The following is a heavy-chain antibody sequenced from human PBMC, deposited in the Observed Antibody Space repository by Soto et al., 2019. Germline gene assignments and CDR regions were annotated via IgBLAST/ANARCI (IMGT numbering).Heavy chain of an antibody. Sequence: ASVKVSCKASGYTFTCYYMHWVRQAPGQGLEWMGWINPNSGGTNYAQKFQGWVTMTRDTSISTAYMELSRLRSDDTAVYYCARLLGDFWSGYYWAPDYYYGMDVWGQGTTVTVSS. CDR3: ARLLGDFWSGYYWAPDYYYGMDV. D-gene: IGHD3-3*01. J-gene: IGHJ6*02. CDR2: INPNSGGT. CDR1: GYTFTCYY. V-gene: IGHV1-2*04.